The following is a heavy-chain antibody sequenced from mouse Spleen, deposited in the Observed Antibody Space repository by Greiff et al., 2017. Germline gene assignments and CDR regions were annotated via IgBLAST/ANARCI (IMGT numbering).Heavy chain of an antibody. Sequence: VQLQQSRAELARPGASVKLSCKASGYTFTSYGISWVKQRTGQGLEWIGEIYPRSGNTYYNEKFKGKATLTADKSSTTSYMELRSLTSEDSAVYFCAREGLTGIFDYWGQGTTLTVSS. CDR3: AREGLTGIFDY. J-gene: IGHJ2*01. V-gene: IGHV1-81*01. D-gene: IGHD4-1*01. CDR2: IYPRSGNT. CDR1: GYTFTSYG.